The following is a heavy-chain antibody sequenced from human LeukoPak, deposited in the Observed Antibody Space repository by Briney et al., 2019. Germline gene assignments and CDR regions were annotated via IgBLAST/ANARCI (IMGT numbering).Heavy chain of an antibody. V-gene: IGHV1-8*02. Sequence: ASVKVSCKASGYTFTSYDINWVRQATGQGLEWMGWMNPNSGNTGYAQKFQGRVTMTRNTSISTAYMELSSPRSEDTAVYYCARGRYCSGGSCGEGWFDPWGQGTLVTVSS. CDR3: ARGRYCSGGSCGEGWFDP. J-gene: IGHJ5*02. D-gene: IGHD2-15*01. CDR2: MNPNSGNT. CDR1: GYTFTSYD.